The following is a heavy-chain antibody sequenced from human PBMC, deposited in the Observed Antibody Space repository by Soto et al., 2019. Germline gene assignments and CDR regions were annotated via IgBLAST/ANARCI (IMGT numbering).Heavy chain of an antibody. J-gene: IGHJ4*02. Sequence: QVHLQESGPGQVRPSQTLSLSCSVSGGSISRGAYFWTWIRQFPGKGLEWIAYISYTGATYYNPSLKSRVTILADTSKNQFSLKLNSVTSAETAVYYCARGGPVSVSPAWQLLGYFDYWGQGPLVTVSS. CDR3: ARGGPVSVSPAWQLLGYFDY. D-gene: IGHD2-15*01. V-gene: IGHV4-31*03. CDR2: ISYTGAT. CDR1: GGSISRGAYF.